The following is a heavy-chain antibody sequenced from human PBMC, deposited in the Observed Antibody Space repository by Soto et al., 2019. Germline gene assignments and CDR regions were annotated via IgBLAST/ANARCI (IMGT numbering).Heavy chain of an antibody. CDR3: ARGWGRIFDY. J-gene: IGHJ4*02. V-gene: IGHV1-18*01. D-gene: IGHD7-27*01. Sequence: ASVKVSCKASGYTVTTYGISWVRQAPGQGLEWMGWISAYNGNTKYTQKLQGRVTMTTDTSTSTAYMELRSLRSDDTAVYYCARGWGRIFDYWGQGTLVTVSS. CDR1: GYTVTTYG. CDR2: ISAYNGNT.